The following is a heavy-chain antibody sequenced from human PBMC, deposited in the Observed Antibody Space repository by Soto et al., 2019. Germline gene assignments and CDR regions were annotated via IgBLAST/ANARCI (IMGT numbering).Heavy chain of an antibody. V-gene: IGHV3-48*02. CDR1: GFTFSSYA. Sequence: GGSLRLSCAASGFTFSSYAMSWVRQAPGKGLEWVSAISSSSSSTYYADSVKGRFTISRDNAKNSLYLQMNSLRDEDTAVYYCARAPFGTIFGVKIQTYYYYYGMDVWGQGTTVTVSS. D-gene: IGHD3-3*01. CDR2: ISSSSSST. J-gene: IGHJ6*02. CDR3: ARAPFGTIFGVKIQTYYYYYGMDV.